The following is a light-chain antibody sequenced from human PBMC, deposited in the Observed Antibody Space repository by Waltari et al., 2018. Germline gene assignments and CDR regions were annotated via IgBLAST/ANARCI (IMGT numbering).Light chain of an antibody. Sequence: EIVLTQSPGPLSLSPGERATLPCRASQSVSSSYLAWYQQKPGQAPRLLIYGASSRATGIPDRFSGSGSGTDFTLTINRLEPEDFAVYYCQQYGSSAYTFGQGTKLEIK. CDR1: QSVSSSY. CDR2: GAS. V-gene: IGKV3-20*01. CDR3: QQYGSSAYT. J-gene: IGKJ2*01.